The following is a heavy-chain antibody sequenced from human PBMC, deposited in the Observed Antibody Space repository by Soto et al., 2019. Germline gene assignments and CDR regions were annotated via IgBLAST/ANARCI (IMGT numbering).Heavy chain of an antibody. CDR1: GGSFSGYY. CDR2: INHSGST. V-gene: IGHV4-34*01. J-gene: IGHJ4*02. Sequence: QVQLQQWGAGLLKPSETLSLTCAVYGGSFSGYYWSWIRQPPGKGLEWIGEINHSGSTNYNPSLKSRVTISVDTRKNQCYLKLSSVTAADTAVYYCARGRGRITMVRGVSPLDYWGQGTLVTVSS. CDR3: ARGRGRITMVRGVSPLDY. D-gene: IGHD3-10*01.